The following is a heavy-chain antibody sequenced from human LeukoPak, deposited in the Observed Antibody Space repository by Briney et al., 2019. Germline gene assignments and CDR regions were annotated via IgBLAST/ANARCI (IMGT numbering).Heavy chain of an antibody. Sequence: GGSLRLSCAASGFTFSSYAMSWVRQAPGKGLEWVSAISGSGGSTYYADSVKGRFTISRDNSKNMLFLQMGSLRAEDMAVYYCARDGVATNDYWGQGTLVTVPS. D-gene: IGHD2-15*01. CDR2: ISGSGGST. V-gene: IGHV3-23*01. CDR3: ARDGVATNDY. CDR1: GFTFSSYA. J-gene: IGHJ4*02.